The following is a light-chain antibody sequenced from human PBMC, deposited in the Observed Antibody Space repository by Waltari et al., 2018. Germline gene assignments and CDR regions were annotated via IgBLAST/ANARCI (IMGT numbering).Light chain of an antibody. J-gene: IGKJ2*01. CDR1: QTVTNW. Sequence: DIQMTQSTPTLSASLGATHTITCRASQTVTNWLAWYQQKPGQATKVLIYMASTLDSGVQSRFSGSGYGTHFTLTITSLQPDDVAAYHCQQYHTYPYTFGQGTKLEIK. CDR3: QQYHTYPYT. V-gene: IGKV1-5*03. CDR2: MAS.